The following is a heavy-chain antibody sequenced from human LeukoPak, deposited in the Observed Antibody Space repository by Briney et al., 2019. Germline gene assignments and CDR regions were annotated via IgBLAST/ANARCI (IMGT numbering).Heavy chain of an antibody. CDR1: GYTLTDYD. J-gene: IGHJ4*02. V-gene: IGHV1-18*04. D-gene: IGHD5-12*01. CDR2: ISTNNGNT. CDR3: ARDLDRIVPTTADY. Sequence: GASVKVSCKASGYTLTDYDINWVRQAPGQRLEWMGWISTNNGNTDYAQKLRDRVTMTTDTSTNTAYMELRSLRSDDTAVYYCARDLDRIVPTTADYWGQGTLVTVSS.